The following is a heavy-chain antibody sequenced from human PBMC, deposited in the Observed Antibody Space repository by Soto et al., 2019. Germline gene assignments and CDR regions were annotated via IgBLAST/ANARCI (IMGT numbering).Heavy chain of an antibody. CDR3: SRRAPEGFDP. J-gene: IGHJ5*02. CDR1: GDSITTSSYY. Sequence: NLSETLSLTCSASGDSITTSSYYWAWIRQSPGKGLEWIGSIDRSGSTYYNAALKRRVTVFVDTSKNQFSLKLTSVTAADTSLYYCSRRAPEGFDPWSQGTQVTVSS. V-gene: IGHV4-39*01. CDR2: IDRSGST.